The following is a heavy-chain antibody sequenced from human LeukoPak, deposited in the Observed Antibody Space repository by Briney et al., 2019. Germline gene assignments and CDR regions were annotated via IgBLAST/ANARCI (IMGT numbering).Heavy chain of an antibody. CDR2: ISYDGSNK. V-gene: IGHV3-30*04. CDR1: GYTFTGYY. Sequence: SCKASGYTFTGYYMHWVRQAPGKGLEWVAVISYDGSNKYYADSVKGRFTISRDNSKNTLYLQMNSLRAEDTAVYYCARDSIADYYYYMDVWDKGTTVTVSS. J-gene: IGHJ6*03. CDR3: ARDSIADYYYYMDV. D-gene: IGHD6-13*01.